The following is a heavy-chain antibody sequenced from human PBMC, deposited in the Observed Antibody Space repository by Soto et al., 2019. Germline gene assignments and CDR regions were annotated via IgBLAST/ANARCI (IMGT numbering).Heavy chain of an antibody. J-gene: IGHJ3*02. V-gene: IGHV1-46*01. CDR2: INPSGGST. Sequence: GAPVKGSCKASGYTFTRYDINWVRPAPGQGLEWMGIINPSGGSTSYAQKFQGRVTITRDMSTSTAYMELSSLRSEDTAVYYCAAFPYYYYDSRSAFDIWGQGTMVTVSS. CDR3: AAFPYYYYDSRSAFDI. CDR1: GYTFTRYD. D-gene: IGHD3-22*01.